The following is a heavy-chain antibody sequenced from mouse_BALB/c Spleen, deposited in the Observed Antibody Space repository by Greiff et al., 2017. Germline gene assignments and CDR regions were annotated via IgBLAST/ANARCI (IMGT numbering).Heavy chain of an antibody. D-gene: IGHD2-1*01. Sequence: EVQLVESGGGLVQPGGSLRLSCATSGFTFTDYYMSWVRQPPGKALEWLGFIRNKANGYTTEYSASVKGRFTISRDNSQSILYLQMNTLRAEDSATYYCARDDGKGFDYWGQGTTLTVSS. CDR3: ARDDGKGFDY. CDR1: GFTFTDYY. V-gene: IGHV7-3*02. CDR2: IRNKANGYTT. J-gene: IGHJ2*01.